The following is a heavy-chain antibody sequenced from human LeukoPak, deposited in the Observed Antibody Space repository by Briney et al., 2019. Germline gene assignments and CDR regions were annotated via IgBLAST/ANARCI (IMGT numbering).Heavy chain of an antibody. CDR3: VKDLYKGDTSTWCYFDY. J-gene: IGHJ4*02. Sequence: GSLRLSCSGSGFTFSAYAIHWVRQAPGKGPEYVSLINTSGDKTYYADSVKGRFTISRDNSKNTVSLQMSSLRAEDTAMYYCVKDLYKGDTSTWCYFDYWGQGTLVTVSS. D-gene: IGHD6-13*01. CDR2: INTSGDKT. V-gene: IGHV3-64D*06. CDR1: GFTFSAYA.